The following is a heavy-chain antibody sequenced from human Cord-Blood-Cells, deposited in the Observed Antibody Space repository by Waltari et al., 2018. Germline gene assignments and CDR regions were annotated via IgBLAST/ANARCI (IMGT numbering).Heavy chain of an antibody. Sequence: QVQIQQWVAGLLKRAETLSLTCAVDGGSFSGYSWRWIREPPGKELEWIGEINHIGSTNYNPSLKSRVTISVDTSKSQFSLKRSSVTAADTAVDYCARTVYSGGSFDYWGQGTLVTVSS. CDR3: ARTVYSGGSFDY. D-gene: IGHD1-26*01. CDR1: GGSFSGYS. J-gene: IGHJ4*02. V-gene: IGHV4-34*01. CDR2: INHIGST.